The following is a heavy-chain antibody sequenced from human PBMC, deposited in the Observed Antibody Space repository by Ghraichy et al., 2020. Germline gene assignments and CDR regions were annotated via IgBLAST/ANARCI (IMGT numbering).Heavy chain of an antibody. D-gene: IGHD2-8*01. CDR3: ARDLGYCTNGVCYFLDY. CDR1: GYTFTGYY. V-gene: IGHV1-2*04. J-gene: IGHJ4*02. Sequence: ASVKVSCKASGYTFTGYYMHWVRQAPGQGLEWMGWINPNSGGTNYAQKFQGWVTMTRDTSISTAYMELSRLRSDDTAVYYCARDLGYCTNGVCYFLDYWGQGTLVTVSS. CDR2: INPNSGGT.